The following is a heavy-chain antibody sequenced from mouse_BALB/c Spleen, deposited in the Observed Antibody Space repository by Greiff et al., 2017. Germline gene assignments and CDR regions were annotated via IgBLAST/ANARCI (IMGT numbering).Heavy chain of an antibody. CDR1: GFTFSSYG. CDR2: ISSGGSYT. CDR3: ARYYAPDY. V-gene: IGHV5-6*01. J-gene: IGHJ4*01. Sequence: EVKLVESGGDLVKPGGSLKLSCAASGFTFSSYGMSWVRQTPDKRLEWVATISSGGSYTYYPDSVKGRFTISRDNAKNTLYLQMSRLKSEATAMDYCARYYAPDYWGQGTSVTVSS. D-gene: IGHD1-1*01.